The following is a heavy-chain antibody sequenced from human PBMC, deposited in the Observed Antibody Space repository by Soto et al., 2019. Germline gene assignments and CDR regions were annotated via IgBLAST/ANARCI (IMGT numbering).Heavy chain of an antibody. CDR1: GGSISSGGYY. D-gene: IGHD3-10*01. Sequence: QVQLQESGPGLVKPSQTLSLTCTVSGGSISSGGYYWSWIRQHPGKGLEWIGYIYYSGSTYYNPSLKRRVTISVDTSKNQFSLKLSSVTAADTAVYYCARAGGATYYARHRYFQHWGQGTLVTVSS. V-gene: IGHV4-31*03. CDR2: IYYSGST. J-gene: IGHJ1*01. CDR3: ARAGGATYYARHRYFQH.